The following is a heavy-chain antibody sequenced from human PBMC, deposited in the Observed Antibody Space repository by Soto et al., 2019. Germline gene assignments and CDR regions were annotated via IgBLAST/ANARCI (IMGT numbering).Heavy chain of an antibody. CDR3: ATLIQDIVVVLETFHFDY. J-gene: IGHJ4*02. V-gene: IGHV3-23*01. CDR2: ISGSGGST. D-gene: IGHD2-15*01. Sequence: GGSLRLSCAASGFTFSSYAMSWVRQAPGKGLEWVSAISGSGGSTYYADSVKGRFTISRDNSKNTLYLQMNSLRAEDTAVYYCATLIQDIVVVLETFHFDYWGQGTLVTVSS. CDR1: GFTFSSYA.